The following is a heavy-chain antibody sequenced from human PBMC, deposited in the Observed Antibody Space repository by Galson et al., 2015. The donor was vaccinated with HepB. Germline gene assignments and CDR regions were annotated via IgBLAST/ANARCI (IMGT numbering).Heavy chain of an antibody. CDR2: ISRSGRVR. V-gene: IGHV3-11*01. D-gene: IGHD2-2*01. CDR3: ASGAVGAGHCSSTSCPKRD. J-gene: IGHJ4*02. CDR1: GLTFSDYY. Sequence: SLRLSCAASGLTFSDYYMSWIRQAPGKGLEWVSHISRSGRVRFYADSVRGRFTISRDNAENSLYLQMNSLRAEDTAVYFCASGAVGAGHCSSTSCPKRDWGQGTLVTVSS.